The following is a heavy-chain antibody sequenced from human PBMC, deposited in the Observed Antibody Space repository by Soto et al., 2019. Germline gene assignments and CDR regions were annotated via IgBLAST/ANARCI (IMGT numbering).Heavy chain of an antibody. CDR2: IYYSGST. J-gene: IGHJ6*02. V-gene: IGHV4-39*01. Sequence: SETLSLTCTVSGGSISSSSYYWGWIRQPPGKGLEWIGSIYYSGSTYYNPSLKSRVTISVDTSKNQFSLKLSSVTAADTAVYYCAVQTRASIFGVVIPIYYYYGMDVWGQGTTVTVSS. CDR1: GGSISSSSYY. CDR3: AVQTRASIFGVVIPIYYYYGMDV. D-gene: IGHD3-3*01.